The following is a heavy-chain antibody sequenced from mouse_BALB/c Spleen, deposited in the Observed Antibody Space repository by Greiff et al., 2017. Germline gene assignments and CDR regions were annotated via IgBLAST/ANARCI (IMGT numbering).Heavy chain of an antibody. Sequence: EVHLVESGGGLVKPGGSLKLSCAASGFTFSDYYMYWVRQTPEKGLEWVATISDGGSYTYYPDSVTGRFTISRDKAKNNLYLQMSSLKFEDTAMYLCAKDHGVDYWGQGTSVTVSS. D-gene: IGHD1-1*02. V-gene: IGHV5-4*02. CDR3: AKDHGVDY. CDR1: GFTFSDYY. CDR2: ISDGGSYT. J-gene: IGHJ4*01.